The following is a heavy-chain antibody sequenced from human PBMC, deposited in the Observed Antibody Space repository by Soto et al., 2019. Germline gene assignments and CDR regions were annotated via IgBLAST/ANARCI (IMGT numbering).Heavy chain of an antibody. CDR1: SGSISSSNW. D-gene: IGHD2-15*01. Sequence: PSETLSLTCAVSSGSISSSNWWSWVRQPPGKGLEWIGEIYHSGSTNYNPSLKSRVTISVDKSKNQFSLKLSSVTATATAVYYNARFYSGTWAGGSSSWFDPWGQGTLVTVSS. J-gene: IGHJ5*02. CDR3: ARFYSGTWAGGSSSWFDP. CDR2: IYHSGST. V-gene: IGHV4-4*02.